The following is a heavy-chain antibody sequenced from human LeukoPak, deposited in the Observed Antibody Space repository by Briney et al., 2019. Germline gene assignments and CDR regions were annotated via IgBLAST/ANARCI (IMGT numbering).Heavy chain of an antibody. CDR3: AMFTRPYYFDC. D-gene: IGHD3-10*02. J-gene: IGHJ4*02. Sequence: SETLSLTCTVSGGSFSRSTYYWGWIRQPPGKGLEWIGSIYYSGSTYYNPSLKSRVTISVDTSKNQFFLKLSSVTAADTAVYNCAMFTRPYYFDCWGQGTLVTVSS. V-gene: IGHV4-39*01. CDR2: IYYSGST. CDR1: GGSFSRSTYY.